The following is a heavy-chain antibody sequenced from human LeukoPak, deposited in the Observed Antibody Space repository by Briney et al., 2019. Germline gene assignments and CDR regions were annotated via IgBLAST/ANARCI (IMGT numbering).Heavy chain of an antibody. CDR1: GGSISSYY. V-gene: IGHV4-59*01. CDR2: IYYSGST. CDR3: ARVTAKNWFDP. Sequence: SETLSLTCTVSGGSISSYYWSWIRQPPGKGLEWIGYIYYSGSTNYNPSLKSRVTITVDTSKNQFSLKLSSVTAADTAVYYCARVTAKNWFDPWGQGTLVTVSS. J-gene: IGHJ5*02.